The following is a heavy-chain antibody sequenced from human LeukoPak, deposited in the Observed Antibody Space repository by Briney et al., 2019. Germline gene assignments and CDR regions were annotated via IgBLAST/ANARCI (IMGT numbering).Heavy chain of an antibody. Sequence: ASVKVSCKASGYTFIDYYIHWVRQAPGQGLEWIGWINPDSGDTNYAQKFQGRVTMTRDTSITTVYMDLSRLRSEDTAVYYCASKTYDTTGYYYFQHWGQGTLVTVSS. V-gene: IGHV1-2*02. CDR3: ASKTYDTTGYYYFQH. CDR1: GYTFIDYY. CDR2: INPDSGDT. D-gene: IGHD3-22*01. J-gene: IGHJ1*01.